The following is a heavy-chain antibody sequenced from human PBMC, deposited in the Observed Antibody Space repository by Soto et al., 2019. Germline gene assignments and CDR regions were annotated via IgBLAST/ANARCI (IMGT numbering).Heavy chain of an antibody. D-gene: IGHD2-15*01. J-gene: IGHJ4*02. V-gene: IGHV3-23*01. CDR3: AKDRGYCSGGSCYWAHFDY. CDR2: ISGSGGST. CDR1: GFTFSSYA. Sequence: EVQLLESGGGLVQPGGSLRLSCAASGFTFSSYAMSWVRQAPGKGLEWVSAISGSGGSTYYGDSVKGRFTISRDNSKNKLYLQMNSLRAEDTAVYYCAKDRGYCSGGSCYWAHFDYWGQGTLVTVSS.